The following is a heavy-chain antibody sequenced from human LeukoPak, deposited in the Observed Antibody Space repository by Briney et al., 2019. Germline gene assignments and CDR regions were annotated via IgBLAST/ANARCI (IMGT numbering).Heavy chain of an antibody. J-gene: IGHJ4*02. D-gene: IGHD5-12*01. Sequence: SETLSLTCTVSGGSISSGSYYWSWIRQPAGKGLEWIGRIYTSGSTNYNPSLKSRVTISVDTSKNQFSLKLSSVTAADTAVYYCARPLYSGYDYPFGYWGQGTLVTVSS. CDR1: GGSISSGSYY. CDR2: IYTSGST. V-gene: IGHV4-61*02. CDR3: ARPLYSGYDYPFGY.